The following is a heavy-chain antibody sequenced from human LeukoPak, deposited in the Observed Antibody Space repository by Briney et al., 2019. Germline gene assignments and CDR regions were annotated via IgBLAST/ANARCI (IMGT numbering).Heavy chain of an antibody. CDR3: AKDREGLSSGYDLEYFDY. J-gene: IGHJ4*02. CDR1: GFTFSSYA. Sequence: GGSLRLSCAASGFTFSSYAMNWVRQAPGEGLEWVSAISGGGGTTYYADSVKGRFTISRDNSKNTLFLQMNSLRAEDTAVYYCAKDREGLSSGYDLEYFDYWGQGTLVTVSS. CDR2: ISGGGGTT. D-gene: IGHD5-12*01. V-gene: IGHV3-23*01.